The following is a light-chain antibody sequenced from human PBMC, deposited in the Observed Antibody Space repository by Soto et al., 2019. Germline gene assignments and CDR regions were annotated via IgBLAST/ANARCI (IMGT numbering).Light chain of an antibody. CDR1: SSDVGGYNY. J-gene: IGLJ1*01. V-gene: IGLV2-14*01. CDR3: YSYTTSSTYV. CDR2: DVS. Sequence: QSVLTQPASVSGSPGQSITISCTGTSSDVGGYNYVSWYQQHPPKAPTLMIYDVSNRPSGVSDRFSGSKSGNTASLTISGLQAEDEADYYCYSYTTSSTYVFGTGTKLTVL.